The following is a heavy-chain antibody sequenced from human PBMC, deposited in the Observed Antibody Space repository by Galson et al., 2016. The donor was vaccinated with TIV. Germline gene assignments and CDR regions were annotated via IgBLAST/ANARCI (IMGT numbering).Heavy chain of an antibody. J-gene: IGHJ6*02. CDR3: TRGRGSMTMILVVDYYFGMDV. D-gene: IGHD3-22*01. Sequence: SVKVSCKASGYTFTSYGVSWVRQAPGQGLEWMGWISAYSGDTNYAQKFQGRVTMTTDTYTSTAYMDLRSLRSDDTAVYYCTRGRGSMTMILVVDYYFGMDVWGQGTTVTVSS. CDR2: ISAYSGDT. V-gene: IGHV1-18*04. CDR1: GYTFTSYG.